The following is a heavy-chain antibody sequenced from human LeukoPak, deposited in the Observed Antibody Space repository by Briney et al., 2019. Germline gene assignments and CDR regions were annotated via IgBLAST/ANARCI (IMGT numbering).Heavy chain of an antibody. V-gene: IGHV4-4*02. CDR2: IYHSGST. CDR3: ARVSVLGYYYYYYMDV. J-gene: IGHJ6*03. CDR1: GGSISSSNW. D-gene: IGHD2-15*01. Sequence: SETLSLTCAVSGGSISSSNWWSWVRQPPGKGLEWIGEIYHSGSTYYNPSLKSRVTISVDTSKNQFSLKLSSVTAADTAVYYCARVSVLGYYYYYYMDVWGKGTTVTVSS.